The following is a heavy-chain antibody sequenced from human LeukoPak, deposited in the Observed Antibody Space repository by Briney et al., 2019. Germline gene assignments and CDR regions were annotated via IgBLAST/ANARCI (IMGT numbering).Heavy chain of an antibody. CDR3: ARVRYCGGDCPLDAFDI. J-gene: IGHJ3*02. Sequence: GGSLRLSCAASGFTFSDYYMSWIRQAPGKGLEWVTYISSSGSTIYYADSVKGRFTISRDNAKNSLYLQMNSLRAEDTAVYYCARVRYCGGDCPLDAFDIWGQGTMVTVSS. V-gene: IGHV3-11*01. D-gene: IGHD2-21*02. CDR1: GFTFSDYY. CDR2: ISSSGSTI.